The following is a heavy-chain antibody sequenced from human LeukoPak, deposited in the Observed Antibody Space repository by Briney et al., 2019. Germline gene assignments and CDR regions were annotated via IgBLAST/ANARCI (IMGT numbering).Heavy chain of an antibody. J-gene: IGHJ4*02. Sequence: SETLSLTCTVSGGSISSYYWSWIRQPPGKGLEWIAYIYYSGSTNYNPSLKSRVTISVDTSKNQFSLKLSSVTAADTAVYYCARLAAARRWFDYWGQGTLVTVSS. CDR2: IYYSGST. D-gene: IGHD6-6*01. V-gene: IGHV4-59*01. CDR3: ARLAAARRWFDY. CDR1: GGSISSYY.